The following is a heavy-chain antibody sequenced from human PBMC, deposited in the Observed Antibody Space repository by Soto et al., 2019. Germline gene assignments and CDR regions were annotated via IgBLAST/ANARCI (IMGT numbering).Heavy chain of an antibody. CDR1: GFTFSGYG. CDR3: AKEDPSGRYALDY. J-gene: IGHJ4*02. V-gene: IGHV3-30*18. Sequence: QVQLVESGGGVVQPGRSLRLSCEASGFTFSGYGMHWVRQAPGKGLEWVAVISYYGTNEYYEDSVKGRFTISRDNSKNTLYLQMNSLRIEDTVVYFCAKEDPSGRYALDYWGQGSHVTVSA. D-gene: IGHD1-26*01. CDR2: ISYYGTNE.